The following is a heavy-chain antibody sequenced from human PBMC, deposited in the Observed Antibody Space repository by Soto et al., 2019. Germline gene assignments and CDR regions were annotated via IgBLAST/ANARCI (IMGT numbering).Heavy chain of an antibody. CDR3: AGWARYCSGADCRT. CDR2: ISGSGTIT. D-gene: IGHD2-15*01. J-gene: IGHJ5*02. V-gene: IGHV3-23*01. CDR1: GFPFSSRA. Sequence: EVQLLESGGGLVQTWGSLRLSCAASGFPFSSRAMSWVRQAPGKGLAWVSAISGSGTITYYADSVKGRFSISRDTSNNTRYLQTNSLRADDTAVYYCAGWARYCSGADCRTWCQGTLVTFSS.